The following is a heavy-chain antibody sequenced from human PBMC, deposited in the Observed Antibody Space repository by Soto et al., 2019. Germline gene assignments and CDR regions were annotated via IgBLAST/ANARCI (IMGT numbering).Heavy chain of an antibody. V-gene: IGHV3-23*01. CDR1: GFTFSSYA. J-gene: IGHJ3*02. CDR3: AKALEFGVYSSGWYAFDI. D-gene: IGHD6-19*01. Sequence: GGSLRLSCAASGFTFSSYAMSWVRQAPGKGLEWVSAISGSGGSTYYADSVKGRFTISRDNSKNTLYLQMNSLRAEDTAVYYCAKALEFGVYSSGWYAFDIWGQGTMVTVSS. CDR2: ISGSGGST.